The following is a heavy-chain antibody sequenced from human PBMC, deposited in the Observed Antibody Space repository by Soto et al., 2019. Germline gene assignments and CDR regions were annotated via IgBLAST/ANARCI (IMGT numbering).Heavy chain of an antibody. J-gene: IGHJ6*02. D-gene: IGHD2-2*01. CDR1: GYTFTGFY. Sequence: ASVKVSCKASGYTFTGFYIHWVRQAPGQGLEWMGWINPNNGDTNYALNFQGRVSLTRDTSTSTAYMELSRLRFDDTAVYYCASIALPAAIGDYYGVDVWGLGTTVTVSS. CDR2: INPNNGDT. CDR3: ASIALPAAIGDYYGVDV. V-gene: IGHV1-2*02.